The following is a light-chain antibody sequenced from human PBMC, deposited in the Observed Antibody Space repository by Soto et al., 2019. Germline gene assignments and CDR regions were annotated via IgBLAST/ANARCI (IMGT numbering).Light chain of an antibody. J-gene: IGLJ1*01. V-gene: IGLV2-14*01. CDR2: DVS. CDR1: SSDVGGYNY. Sequence: QSVLTQPASVSGSPGQSITISCTGTSSDVGGYNYVSWYQQHPGKAPKFMIYDVSYRPSGVSNRFSGSKSGNTASLTISGLQAEDEADYYCSSYTSSTTLPYVFGTGTKVTVL. CDR3: SSYTSSTTLPYV.